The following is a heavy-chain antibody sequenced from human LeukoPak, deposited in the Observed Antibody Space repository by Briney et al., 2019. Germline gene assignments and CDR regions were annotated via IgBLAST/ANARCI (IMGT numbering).Heavy chain of an antibody. V-gene: IGHV3-33*01. J-gene: IGHJ3*02. D-gene: IGHD6-13*01. Sequence: GRSLRLSREASGLTFSAYGMHWVRQAPGKGLEWVAVIWSDGTNKYYADSVRGRFTISRDNSKNTLYLQMNSLRVEDTAVYYCASAAGAFDNWGQGTMVTVSS. CDR1: GLTFSAYG. CDR2: IWSDGTNK. CDR3: ASAAGAFDN.